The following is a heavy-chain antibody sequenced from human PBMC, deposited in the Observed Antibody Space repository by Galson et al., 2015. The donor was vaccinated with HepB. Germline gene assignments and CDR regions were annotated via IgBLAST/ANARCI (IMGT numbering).Heavy chain of an antibody. CDR2: IYYSGST. D-gene: IGHD5-18*01. CDR3: ARDGYSYGYWYFDL. Sequence: TLSLTCTVSGGSISSGDYYWSWIRQHPGKGLEWIGYIYYSGSTYYNPSLKSRVTISVDTSKNQFSLKLSSVTAADTAVYYCARDGYSYGYWYFDLWGRGTLVTVSS. V-gene: IGHV4-31*03. J-gene: IGHJ2*01. CDR1: GGSISSGDYY.